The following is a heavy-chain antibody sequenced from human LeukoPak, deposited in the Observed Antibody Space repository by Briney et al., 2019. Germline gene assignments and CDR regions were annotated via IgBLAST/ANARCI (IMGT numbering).Heavy chain of an antibody. CDR1: GFTFSSYS. J-gene: IGHJ4*02. V-gene: IGHV3-21*01. CDR3: ARGVAGGSSTTNFDY. D-gene: IGHD2/OR15-2a*01. Sequence: GGSLRLSCAASGFTFSSYSMNWVRQAPGKGLEWVSSIKSSGSNIYYADSLQGRFTVSRDNAKSSLYLQMNSLRAEDTAVYYCARGVAGGSSTTNFDYWGQGTLVTVSS. CDR2: IKSSGSNI.